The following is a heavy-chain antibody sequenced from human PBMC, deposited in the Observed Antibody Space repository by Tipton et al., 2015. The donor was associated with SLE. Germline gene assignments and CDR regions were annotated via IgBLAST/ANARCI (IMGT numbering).Heavy chain of an antibody. D-gene: IGHD7-27*01. J-gene: IGHJ2*01. CDR2: IYGGGST. CDR1: GFTFSNYA. Sequence: SLRLSCAASGFTFSNYAMSWVRQAPGKGLEWVSVIYGGGSTYYADSVKGRFSISRDHSRNTLYLQMNSLGAEDTAVYYCARGDWGRSYWYFDLWGRGTLVTVSS. V-gene: IGHV3-66*01. CDR3: ARGDWGRSYWYFDL.